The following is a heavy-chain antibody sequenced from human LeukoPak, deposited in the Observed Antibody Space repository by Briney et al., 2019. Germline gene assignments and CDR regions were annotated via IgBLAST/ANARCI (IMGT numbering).Heavy chain of an antibody. CDR3: ARDRAANQDWVGFDP. D-gene: IGHD3/OR15-3a*01. V-gene: IGHV3-66*03. Sequence: PGGSLRLSCAVSGFRVSDYYMSWVRQAPGKGLEWVGLIRDSGEAFYADFARGRFAISRDESENTLYLQMNSLRVEDTGVYFCARDRAANQDWVGFDPWGQGTPVIVSS. CDR1: GFRVSDYY. CDR2: IRDSGEA. J-gene: IGHJ5*02.